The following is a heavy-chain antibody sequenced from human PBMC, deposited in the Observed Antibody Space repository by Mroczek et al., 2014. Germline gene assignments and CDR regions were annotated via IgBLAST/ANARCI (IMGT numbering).Heavy chain of an antibody. Sequence: QVQLQESGPGLVKPSETLSLTCTVSGGSISSSSYYWGWIRQPPGKGLEWIGSIYYSGSTYYNPSLKSRVTISVDTSKNQFSLKLSSVTAADTAVYYCARRLRFLEWKSGPYYFDYWGQGTLVTVSS. CDR2: IYYSGST. D-gene: IGHD3-3*01. CDR3: ARRLRFLEWKSGPYYFDY. J-gene: IGHJ4*02. V-gene: IGHV4-39*01. CDR1: GGSISSSSYY.